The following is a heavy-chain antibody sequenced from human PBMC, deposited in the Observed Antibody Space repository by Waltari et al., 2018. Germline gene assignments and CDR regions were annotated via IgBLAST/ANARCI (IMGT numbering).Heavy chain of an antibody. CDR3: ARTYQSGSYSDY. V-gene: IGHV1-2*02. D-gene: IGHD1-26*01. J-gene: IGHJ4*02. CDR1: GYPFPSYY. Sequence: QVQLVQSGAEVKKPWASVKVSCKTSGYPFPSYYMHWVRQAPGQGLEWMGWINTRNGGTNYAQKYQGRVTMTRDTSISTAYMELSRLISNDTAVYYCARTYQSGSYSDYWGQGTPVTVSS. CDR2: INTRNGGT.